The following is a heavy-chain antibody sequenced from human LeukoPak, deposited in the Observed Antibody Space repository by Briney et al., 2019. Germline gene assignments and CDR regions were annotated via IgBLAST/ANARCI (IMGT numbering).Heavy chain of an antibody. CDR2: ISAYNGNT. CDR3: AREGGSGLD. V-gene: IGHV1-18*01. J-gene: IGHJ4*02. Sequence: ASVTVSCKASGYTFTSYGISWVRQAPGQGLEGMGCISAYNGNTNYAQKLQGRVTMTTDTSTSAASMEPRGLRSDDTAVYYCAREGGSGLDWGQGPLVTVSS. D-gene: IGHD3-16*01. CDR1: GYTFTSYG.